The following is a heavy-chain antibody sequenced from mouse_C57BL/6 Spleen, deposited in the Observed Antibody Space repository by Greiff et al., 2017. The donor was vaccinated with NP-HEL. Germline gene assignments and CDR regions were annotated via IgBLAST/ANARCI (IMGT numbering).Heavy chain of an antibody. V-gene: IGHV1-15*01. J-gene: IGHJ3*01. CDR1: GYTFTDYE. D-gene: IGHD2-2*01. CDR2: IDPETGGT. Sequence: VQLQQSGAELVRPGASVTLSCKASGYTFTDYEMHWVKQTPVHGLEWIGAIDPETGGTAYNQKFKGKAILTADKSSSTAYMELRSLTSEDSAVYYCTRSGGATMVTTTWFAYWGQGTLVTVSA. CDR3: TRSGGATMVTTTWFAY.